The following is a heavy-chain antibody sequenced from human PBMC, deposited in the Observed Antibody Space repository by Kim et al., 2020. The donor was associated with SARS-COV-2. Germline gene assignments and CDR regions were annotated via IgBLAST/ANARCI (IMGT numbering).Heavy chain of an antibody. D-gene: IGHD1-26*01. Sequence: ASVKVSCKASGYTFTAYGITWVRQAPGQGLEWMGWINTNTGNTNYAQKFQGRVTLTTDTSTSTAYMVLRSLRSDDTAMYFCAREEGELPRNYWGQGTLVTVSS. CDR2: INTNTGNT. J-gene: IGHJ4*02. CDR3: AREEGELPRNY. CDR1: GYTFTAYG. V-gene: IGHV1-18*01.